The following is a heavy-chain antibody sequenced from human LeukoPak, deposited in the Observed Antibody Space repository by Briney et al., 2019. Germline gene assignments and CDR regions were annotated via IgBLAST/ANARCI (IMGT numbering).Heavy chain of an antibody. CDR3: ASGIRAFDK. V-gene: IGHV3-23*01. D-gene: IGHD1-26*01. J-gene: IGHJ4*02. Sequence: SGESLRLSCAASGFTFSSYAMSWVRQAPGKGLEWVSAISGSGTNTYYADSVKGRFTISRDNSKNTLYLQMNSLRGEDTAVYYCASGIRAFDKWGQGTVVSVS. CDR2: ISGSGTNT. CDR1: GFTFSSYA.